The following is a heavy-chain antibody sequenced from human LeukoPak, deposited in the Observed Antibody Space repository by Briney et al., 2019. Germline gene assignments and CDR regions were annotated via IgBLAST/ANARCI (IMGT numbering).Heavy chain of an antibody. Sequence: GGSLRLSCAASRFTFSSYSMNWVRQAPGKGLEWVSSISSSGSYIYYADSVKGRFTISRDNAKNSLYLQMNSLRADDTAVYYCARDERWLPWRYFDYWGQGTLVTVSS. CDR1: RFTFSSYS. V-gene: IGHV3-21*01. CDR3: ARDERWLPWRYFDY. D-gene: IGHD5-24*01. CDR2: ISSSGSYI. J-gene: IGHJ4*02.